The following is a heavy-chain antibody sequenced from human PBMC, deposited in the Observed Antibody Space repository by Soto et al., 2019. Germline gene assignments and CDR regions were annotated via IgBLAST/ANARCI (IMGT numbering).Heavy chain of an antibody. D-gene: IGHD1-26*01. CDR2: IYHNGST. V-gene: IGHV4-38-2*01. Sequence: SETLSLTCGVSDYSISSGYYWGWIRQPPGKGLEWIGNIYHNGSTHYNPALKSRVTISVDTSKNQFSLNLKSVTAADTAVYYCTRRGSSGTPVDYWGQGTLVTVSS. J-gene: IGHJ4*02. CDR3: TRRGSSGTPVDY. CDR1: DYSISSGYY.